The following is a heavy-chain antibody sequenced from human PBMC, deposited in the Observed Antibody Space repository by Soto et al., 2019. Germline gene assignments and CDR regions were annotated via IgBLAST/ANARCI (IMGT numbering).Heavy chain of an antibody. Sequence: GGSLRLSCVASGVTFSSFAMSWVRQAPGKGLEWVPTISGSGGSTYYADSVKGRLTISRDNSKNTLSLHINSLRAEDTAVYYCAKAETYDFWSGLHFDYWGQGTLVTVSS. J-gene: IGHJ4*02. D-gene: IGHD3-3*01. CDR1: GVTFSSFA. V-gene: IGHV3-23*01. CDR3: AKAETYDFWSGLHFDY. CDR2: ISGSGGST.